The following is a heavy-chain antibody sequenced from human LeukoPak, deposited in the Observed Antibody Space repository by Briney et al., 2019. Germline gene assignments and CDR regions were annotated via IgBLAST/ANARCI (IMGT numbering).Heavy chain of an antibody. Sequence: PGGSLRLSCAASGFTFSSYALTWVRQAPGKGLEWVSVISGRGGSTYYADSVKGRFAISRDNSKNTLYLQMHSLGAEDTAVYYCAKDWYYYDSSGYYHTENYFDYWGQGTLVTVSS. CDR1: GFTFSSYA. V-gene: IGHV3-23*01. CDR3: AKDWYYYDSSGYYHTENYFDY. J-gene: IGHJ4*02. D-gene: IGHD3-22*01. CDR2: ISGRGGST.